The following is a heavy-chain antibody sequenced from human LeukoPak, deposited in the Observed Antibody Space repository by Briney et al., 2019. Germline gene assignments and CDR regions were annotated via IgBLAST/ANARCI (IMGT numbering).Heavy chain of an antibody. D-gene: IGHD3-16*01. CDR2: FDPEDGET. J-gene: IGHJ4*02. CDR1: GYTLTELS. CDR3: AAGAFMGVLDY. Sequence: ASVKVSCKVSGYTLTELSMHWVRQAPGKGLEWMGGFDPEDGETIYAQKFQGRVTMTEVTSTDTAYMELSSLRSEDTAVYYCAAGAFMGVLDYWGQGTLVTVSS. V-gene: IGHV1-24*01.